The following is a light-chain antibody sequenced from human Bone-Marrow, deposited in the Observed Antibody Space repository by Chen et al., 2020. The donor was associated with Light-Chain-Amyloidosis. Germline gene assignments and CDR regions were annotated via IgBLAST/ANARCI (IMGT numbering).Light chain of an antibody. CDR3: QSADSSGTYEVI. J-gene: IGLJ2*01. CDR2: RDT. CDR1: DLPTKY. Sequence: SYELTPPPSVSVSPGQTARITGSEDDLPTKYAYWYQQKPGQAPVLVIHRDTERPSGISERFSGSSSGTTATLTISGVQAEDEADYHCQSADSSGTYEVIFGGGTKLTVL. V-gene: IGLV3-25*03.